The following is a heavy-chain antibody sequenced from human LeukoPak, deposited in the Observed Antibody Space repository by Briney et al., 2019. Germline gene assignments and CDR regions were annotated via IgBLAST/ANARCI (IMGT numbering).Heavy chain of an antibody. CDR1: GYTFTSYY. D-gene: IGHD3-3*01. J-gene: IGHJ4*02. Sequence: ASVKVSCKASGYTFTSYYMHWVRQAPGQGLEWMGIINPSGGSTSYAQKFQGRVTMTSDTSTRTVYMELSSLRSEDTAVYYCARVGRIWSGYYTTFDYWGQGTLVTVSS. CDR3: ARVGRIWSGYYTTFDY. V-gene: IGHV1-46*01. CDR2: INPSGGST.